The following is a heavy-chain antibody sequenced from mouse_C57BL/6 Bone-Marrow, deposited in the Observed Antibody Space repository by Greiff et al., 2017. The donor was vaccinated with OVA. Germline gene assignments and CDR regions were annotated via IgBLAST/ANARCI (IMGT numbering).Heavy chain of an antibody. D-gene: IGHD6-1*01. CDR3: ARGPLYAMDY. CDR2: ISDGGSYT. Sequence: EVKVVESGGGLVKPGGSLKLSCAASGFTFSSYAMSWVRQTPEKRLEWVATISDGGSYTYYPDNVKGRFTISRDNAKNNLYLQMSSLKSEDTAMYYCARGPLYAMDYWGQGTSVTVSS. V-gene: IGHV5-4*03. J-gene: IGHJ4*01. CDR1: GFTFSSYA.